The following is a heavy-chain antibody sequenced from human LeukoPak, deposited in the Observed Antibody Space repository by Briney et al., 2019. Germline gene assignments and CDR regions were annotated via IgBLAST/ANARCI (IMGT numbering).Heavy chain of an antibody. V-gene: IGHV3-48*01. CDR3: TRDRHGMAV. Sequence: GGSLRLSCAASGFTFSSYAMNWVRQAPGKGLEWVSYISSSSSTVYYADSVKGRLTISRDNAEKSLYVQMNSLRVEDTAVYYCTRDRHGMAVWGQGTTVTVSS. CDR2: ISSSSSTV. J-gene: IGHJ6*02. CDR1: GFTFSSYA.